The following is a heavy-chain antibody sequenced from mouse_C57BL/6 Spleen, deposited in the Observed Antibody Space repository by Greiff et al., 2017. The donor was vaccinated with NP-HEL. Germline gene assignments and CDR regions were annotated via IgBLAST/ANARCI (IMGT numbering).Heavy chain of an antibody. Sequence: QVQLKQSGPELVKPGASVKISCKASGYAFSSSWMNWVKQRPGKGLEWIGRIYPGDGDTNYNGKFKGKATLTADKSSSTAYMQLSSLTSDDSAVYFCARIYDGYGVNAMDYWGQGTSVTVSS. CDR3: ARIYDGYGVNAMDY. J-gene: IGHJ4*01. CDR1: GYAFSSSW. CDR2: IYPGDGDT. D-gene: IGHD2-3*01. V-gene: IGHV1-82*01.